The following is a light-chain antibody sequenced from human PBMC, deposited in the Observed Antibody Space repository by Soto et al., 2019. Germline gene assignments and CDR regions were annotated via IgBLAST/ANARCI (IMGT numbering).Light chain of an antibody. CDR2: GAS. CDR1: QGISNY. Sequence: DIQMTQSPSSLYAYLGDRVTITCRASQGISNYLAWYQQKPGRLPKRLLFGASTLQSGVPARFSGSGSGTLFTLTINGLLPEDVATYYCHKYDRAPFTFGPGTKVDFK. V-gene: IGKV1-27*01. CDR3: HKYDRAPFT. J-gene: IGKJ3*01.